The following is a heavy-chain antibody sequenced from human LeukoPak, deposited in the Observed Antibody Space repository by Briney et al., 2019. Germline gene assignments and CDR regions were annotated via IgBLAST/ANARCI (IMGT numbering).Heavy chain of an antibody. J-gene: IGHJ5*02. CDR2: IRDDGSAQ. V-gene: IGHV3-7*01. D-gene: IGHD1-20*01. CDR1: GFTFSSYA. Sequence: GGSLRLSCAASGFTFSSYAMTWVRQAPGKGLEWVASIRDDGSAQYYVGSVQGRFTISRDNAKNSLYLQMNSLRAEDTAVYYCAREEITGSPAWFDPWGQGTLVTVSS. CDR3: AREEITGSPAWFDP.